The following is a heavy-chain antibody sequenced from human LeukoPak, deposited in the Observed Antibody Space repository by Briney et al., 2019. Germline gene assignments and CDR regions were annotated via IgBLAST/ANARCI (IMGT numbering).Heavy chain of an antibody. CDR1: GFTFSSCS. V-gene: IGHV3-21*01. Sequence: PGGSLRLSCAASGFTFSSCSMNWVRQAPGKGLEWVSSISSSSSYIYYADSVKGRFTISRDNAKNSLYLQMNSLRAEDTAVYYCARANSPFWSGYYTEDYFDYWGQGTLVTVSS. CDR2: ISSSSSYI. D-gene: IGHD3-3*01. J-gene: IGHJ4*02. CDR3: ARANSPFWSGYYTEDYFDY.